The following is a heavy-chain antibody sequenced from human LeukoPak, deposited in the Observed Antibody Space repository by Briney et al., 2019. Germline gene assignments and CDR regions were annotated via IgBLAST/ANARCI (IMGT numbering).Heavy chain of an antibody. J-gene: IGHJ4*02. Sequence: SETLSLTCTVSGYSISSGYYWGWIRQPPGKGLGWIGSIYHSGSTYYNPSLKSRVTISVDTSKNQFSLKLSSVTAADTAVYYCARDCSSTSCYIDGYKLDYWGQGTLVTVSS. CDR3: ARDCSSTSCYIDGYKLDY. D-gene: IGHD2-2*02. CDR1: GYSISSGYY. V-gene: IGHV4-38-2*02. CDR2: IYHSGST.